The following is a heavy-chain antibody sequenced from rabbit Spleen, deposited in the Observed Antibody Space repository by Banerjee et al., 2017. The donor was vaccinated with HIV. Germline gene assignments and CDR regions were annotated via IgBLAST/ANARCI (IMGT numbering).Heavy chain of an antibody. J-gene: IGHJ4*01. Sequence: QEQLEESGGDLVKPGASLTLTCTASGVSFSNNYYMCWVRQAPGKGLEWIACIDTGSSGFTYFASWAKGRFTCSKTSSTTVTLQMTSLTAADTATYFCVRFYGNNDGGYGDLWGQGTLVTVS. CDR1: GVSFSNNYY. CDR2: IDTGSSGFT. V-gene: IGHV1S45*01. CDR3: VRFYGNNDGGYGDL. D-gene: IGHD3-1*01.